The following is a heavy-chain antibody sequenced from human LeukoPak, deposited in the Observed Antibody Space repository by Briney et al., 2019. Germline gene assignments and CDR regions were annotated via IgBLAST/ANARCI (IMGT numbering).Heavy chain of an antibody. D-gene: IGHD6-13*01. CDR2: INPNSGGT. J-gene: IGHJ4*02. CDR3: ARDLLAAAGIAVDY. V-gene: IGHV1-2*02. Sequence: ASVKVSCKASGYTFTGYYMHWVRQAPGQGLEWMGWINPNSGGTNYAQKFQGRVTMTRDTSISTAYMELSRLRSDDTAVYYCARDLLAAAGIAVDYWGQGTLVTVSS. CDR1: GYTFTGYY.